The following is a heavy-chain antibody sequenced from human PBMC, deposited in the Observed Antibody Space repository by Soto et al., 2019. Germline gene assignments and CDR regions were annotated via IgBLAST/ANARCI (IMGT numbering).Heavy chain of an antibody. CDR2: IYHSGST. CDR1: GYSISSGYY. CDR3: ARDLAREDYYYGMDV. V-gene: IGHV4-38-2*02. J-gene: IGHJ6*02. Sequence: PSETLSLTCAVSGYSISSGYYWGWIRQPPGKGLEWIGSIYHSGSTYYNPSLKSRVTISVDTSKNQFSLKLSSVTAADTAVYYCARDLAREDYYYGMDVWGQGTTVTVSS.